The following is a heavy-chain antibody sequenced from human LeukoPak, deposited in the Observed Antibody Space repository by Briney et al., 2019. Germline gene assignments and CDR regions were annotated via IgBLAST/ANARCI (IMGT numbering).Heavy chain of an antibody. D-gene: IGHD3-10*01. Sequence: GGSLRLSCAASGFTFSSYWMCWVRQDPGKGLAWVSCIKTDGSITAYAGSVKGRFTISRDNAKNTLYLQMSSLRAEDTAVYYCARDVLLWFGELSYAFDIWGQGTMVTVSS. CDR3: ARDVLLWFGELSYAFDI. CDR1: GFTFSSYW. V-gene: IGHV3-74*01. J-gene: IGHJ3*02. CDR2: IKTDGSIT.